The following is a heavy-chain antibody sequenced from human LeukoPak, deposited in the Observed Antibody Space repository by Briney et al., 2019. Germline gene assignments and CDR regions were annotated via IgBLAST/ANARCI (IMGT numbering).Heavy chain of an antibody. Sequence: SGGSLRLSCAASGFTFSSYWMHWVRQAPGKGLVWVSRINSDGSSTSYADSVKGRFTISRDNAKNSLYLQMNSLRAEDTAVYYCASAPLVGATTGWFDPWGQGTLVTVSS. CDR3: ASAPLVGATTGWFDP. CDR1: GFTFSSYW. V-gene: IGHV3-74*01. D-gene: IGHD1-26*01. J-gene: IGHJ5*02. CDR2: INSDGSST.